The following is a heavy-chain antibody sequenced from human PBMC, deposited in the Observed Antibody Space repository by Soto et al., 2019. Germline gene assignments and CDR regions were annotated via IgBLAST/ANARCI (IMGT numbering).Heavy chain of an antibody. CDR1: GFTFSSYE. J-gene: IGHJ6*02. CDR3: AAYCSGGSCYSVYYYYGMDV. Sequence: LRLSCAASGFTFSSYEMNWVRQAPGKGLEWVSYISSSGSTIYYADSVKGRFTISRDNAKNSLYLQMNSLRAEDTAVYYCAAYCSGGSCYSVYYYYGMDVWGQGTTVTVSS. V-gene: IGHV3-48*03. CDR2: ISSSGSTI. D-gene: IGHD2-15*01.